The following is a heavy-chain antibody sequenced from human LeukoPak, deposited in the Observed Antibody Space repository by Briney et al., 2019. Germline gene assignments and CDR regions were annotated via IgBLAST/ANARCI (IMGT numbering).Heavy chain of an antibody. D-gene: IGHD2-15*01. V-gene: IGHV3-30*18. Sequence: GGSLRLSCAASGFTFSSYGMHWVRQAPGKGLEWVAVTSYDGSNKYYADSVKGRFTISRDNSKNTLYLQMNSLRAEDTAVYYCAKDRGYCSGGSCATIVYYFDYWGQGSLVTVSS. CDR3: AKDRGYCSGGSCATIVYYFDY. CDR1: GFTFSSYG. J-gene: IGHJ4*02. CDR2: TSYDGSNK.